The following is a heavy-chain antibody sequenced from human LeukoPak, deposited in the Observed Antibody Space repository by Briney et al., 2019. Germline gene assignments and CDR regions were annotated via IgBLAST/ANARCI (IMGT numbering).Heavy chain of an antibody. CDR2: IYYSGST. D-gene: IGHD2-2*01. CDR3: AREASPPAAPIDY. V-gene: IGHV4-61*01. CDR1: GGSVSSGSYY. J-gene: IGHJ4*02. Sequence: NPSETLSLTCTVSGGSVSSGSYYWSWIRQPPGKGLEWIGYIYYSGSTNYNPSLKSRVTISVDTSKNQFSLKLSSVAAADTAVYYCAREASPPAAPIDYWGQGTLVTVSS.